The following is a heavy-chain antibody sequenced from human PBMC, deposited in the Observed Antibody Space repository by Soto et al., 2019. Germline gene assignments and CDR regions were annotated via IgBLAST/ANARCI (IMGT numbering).Heavy chain of an antibody. CDR2: IIPVLGRA. Sequence: QVQLVQSGAEVKKPGSSVKVSCKASGGTFDTFAFSWVRQAPGQGLEWLGGIIPVLGRANYAQRFQDRVSASADGSTSTAFMELSSLNSDDTAVYYCPRGPWTQEGPKYYFDFWGQGTLVTVSS. D-gene: IGHD5-18*01. CDR3: PRGPWTQEGPKYYFDF. J-gene: IGHJ4*02. V-gene: IGHV1-69*01. CDR1: GGTFDTFA.